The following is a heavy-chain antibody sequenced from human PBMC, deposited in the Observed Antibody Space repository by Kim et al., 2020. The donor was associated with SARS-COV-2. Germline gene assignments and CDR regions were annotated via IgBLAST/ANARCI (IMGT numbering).Heavy chain of an antibody. CDR2: IYYCGST. CDR3: ARGRNDFWSGYSHYYGMDV. J-gene: IGHJ6*02. Sequence: SETLSLTCTVSGGSISSYYWSWIRQPPGKGLEWIGYIYYCGSTNYNPSLKSRVTISVDTSKNQFSLKLSSVTAADTAVYYCARGRNDFWSGYSHYYGMDVWGQGTTVTVSS. V-gene: IGHV4-59*13. CDR1: GGSISSYY. D-gene: IGHD3-3*01.